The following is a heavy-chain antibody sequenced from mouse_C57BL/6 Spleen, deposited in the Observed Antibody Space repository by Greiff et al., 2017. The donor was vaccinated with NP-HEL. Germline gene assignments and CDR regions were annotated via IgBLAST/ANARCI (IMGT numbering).Heavy chain of an antibody. CDR2: IYPGDGDT. V-gene: IGHV1-80*01. Sequence: LEESGAELVKPGASVKISCKASGYAFSSYWMNWVKQRPGKGLEWIGQIYPGDGDTNYNGKFKGKATLTADKSSSTAYMQLSSLTSEDSAVYFCARDDYDEGFAYWGQGTLVTVSA. D-gene: IGHD2-4*01. CDR1: GYAFSSYW. CDR3: ARDDYDEGFAY. J-gene: IGHJ3*01.